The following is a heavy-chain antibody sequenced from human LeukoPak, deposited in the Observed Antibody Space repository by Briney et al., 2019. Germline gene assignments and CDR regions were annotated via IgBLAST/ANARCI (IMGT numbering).Heavy chain of an antibody. CDR3: ARDLVVAATQRRWFGP. V-gene: IGHV4-59*12. Sequence: PSETLSLTCTVSGGSISSYYWSWIRQPPGKGLEWIGYIYYSGSTNYNPSLKSRVTISVDTSKNQFSLKLSSVTAADTAVYYCARDLVVAATQRRWFGPWGQGTLVTVSS. CDR1: GGSISSYY. D-gene: IGHD2-15*01. CDR2: IYYSGST. J-gene: IGHJ5*02.